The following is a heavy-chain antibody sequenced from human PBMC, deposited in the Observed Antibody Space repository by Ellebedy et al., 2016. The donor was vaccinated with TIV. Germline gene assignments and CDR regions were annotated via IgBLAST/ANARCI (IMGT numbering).Heavy chain of an antibody. CDR3: ARRVWFGELFEHDY. CDR2: ISYDGSSK. Sequence: GESLKISCAASGFTFSSYAMHWVRQAPGKGLEWVAVISYDGSSKFYADSVKGRFTSSRENSKNTLYLQMNSLRAEDTAVYYCARRVWFGELFEHDYWGQGTLVTVSS. J-gene: IGHJ4*02. CDR1: GFTFSSYA. D-gene: IGHD3-10*01. V-gene: IGHV3-30-3*01.